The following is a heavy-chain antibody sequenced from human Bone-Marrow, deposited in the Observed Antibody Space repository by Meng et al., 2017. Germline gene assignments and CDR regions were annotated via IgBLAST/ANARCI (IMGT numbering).Heavy chain of an antibody. CDR1: GGSFSGYY. D-gene: IGHD4-17*01. Sequence: HGQLQQWGAGLLKPSETLSLTCAVYGGSFSGYYWSWIRQPPGKGLEWIGEINHSGSTNYNPSLKSRVTISVDTSKNQFSLKLSSVTAADTAVYYCARGRVTTVTTPNWYFDLWGRGTLVTVSS. CDR3: ARGRVTTVTTPNWYFDL. V-gene: IGHV4-34*01. CDR2: INHSGST. J-gene: IGHJ2*01.